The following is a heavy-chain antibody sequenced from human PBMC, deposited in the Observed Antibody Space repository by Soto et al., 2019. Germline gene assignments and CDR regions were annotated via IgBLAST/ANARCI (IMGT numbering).Heavy chain of an antibody. CDR3: ARGDSTDCSNGVCSFFYNHDMDV. V-gene: IGHV1-2*04. D-gene: IGHD2-8*01. J-gene: IGHJ6*02. CDR2: INPKSGGT. Sequence: ASVKVSCKASGYSFTDYHIHWMRQAPGQGLEWLGRINPKSGGTSTAQKFQGWVTMTTDTSISTASMELTRLTSDDTAIYYCARGDSTDCSNGVCSFFYNHDMDVWGQGTTVTVSS. CDR1: GYSFTDYH.